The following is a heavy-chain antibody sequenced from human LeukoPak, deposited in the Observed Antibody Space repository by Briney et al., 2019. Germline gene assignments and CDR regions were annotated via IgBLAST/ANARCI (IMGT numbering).Heavy chain of an antibody. V-gene: IGHV4-59*12. D-gene: IGHD2-2*01. J-gene: IGHJ5*02. Sequence: SETLSLTCTVSGGSISSYYWSWIRQPPGKGLEWIGYIYYSGSTNYNPSLKSRVTISVDTSKNQFSLKLSSVTAADTAVYYCARGTRDIVVVPAAPLGFDPWGQGTLVTVSS. CDR3: ARGTRDIVVVPAAPLGFDP. CDR2: IYYSGST. CDR1: GGSISSYY.